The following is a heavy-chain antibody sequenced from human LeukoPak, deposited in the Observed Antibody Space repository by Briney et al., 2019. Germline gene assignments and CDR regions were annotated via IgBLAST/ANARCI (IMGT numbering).Heavy chain of an antibody. J-gene: IGHJ4*02. V-gene: IGHV4-30-4*01. CDR3: ARGGEIVATISLSRGITYFDY. D-gene: IGHD5-12*01. CDR2: IYYSGST. CDR1: GGSISSGDYY. Sequence: PSETLSLTCTVSGGSISSGDYYWSWIRQPPGKGLEWIGYIYYSGSTYYNLSLKSRVTISVDRSKNQFSLKLSSVTAADTAVYYCARGGEIVATISLSRGITYFDYWGQGTLVTVSS.